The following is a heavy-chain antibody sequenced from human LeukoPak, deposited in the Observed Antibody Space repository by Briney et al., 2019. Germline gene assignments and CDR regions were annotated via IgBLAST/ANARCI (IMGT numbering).Heavy chain of an antibody. D-gene: IGHD1-26*01. CDR3: ARESGVDYYYGMDV. CDR1: GFTFSSYS. V-gene: IGHV3-21*01. Sequence: GGSLRLSCAASGFTFSSYSMNWVRQAPGKGLEWVSSISSSSSDIYYADSVKGRFTISRDNAKNSLYLQMNSLRAEDTAVYYCARESGVDYYYGMDVWGQGTTVTVSS. CDR2: ISSSSSDI. J-gene: IGHJ6*02.